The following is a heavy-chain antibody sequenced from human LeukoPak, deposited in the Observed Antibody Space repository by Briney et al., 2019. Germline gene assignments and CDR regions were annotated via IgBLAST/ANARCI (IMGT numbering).Heavy chain of an antibody. CDR2: ISSSSSYI. D-gene: IGHD6-13*01. V-gene: IGHV3-21*01. CDR1: GFTFSSYS. Sequence: GGSLRLSCAASGFTFSSYSMNWVRQAPGKGLEWVSSISSSSSYIYYADSVKGRFTISRDNAKSSLYLQMNSLRAEDTAVYYCARVSFRGSSSWGLFSNWGQGTLVTVSS. J-gene: IGHJ4*02. CDR3: ARVSFRGSSSWGLFSN.